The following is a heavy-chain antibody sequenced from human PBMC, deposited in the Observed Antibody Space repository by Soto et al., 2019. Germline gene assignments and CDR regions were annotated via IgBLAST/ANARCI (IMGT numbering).Heavy chain of an antibody. J-gene: IGHJ5*02. V-gene: IGHV1-69*06. D-gene: IGHD1-7*01. CDR2: IIPVFGSP. CDR3: ARDITGTLNGFDP. Sequence: VQLVQSGAEVKKPGSSVRVSCETSGDTFTSHTVNGLRQAPGPGHEWMGGIIPVFGSPNYAEKFQGRLTITADTSPNTAYMSLRRLKSEDTSVYFCARDITGTLNGFDPWCQGTLVTVSS. CDR1: GDTFTSHT.